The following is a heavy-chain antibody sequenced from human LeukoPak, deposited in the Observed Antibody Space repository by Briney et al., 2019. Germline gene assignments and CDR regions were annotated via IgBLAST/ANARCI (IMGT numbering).Heavy chain of an antibody. D-gene: IGHD3-10*01. CDR3: ARVSGVYYFDY. Sequence: SETLSLTCTVSGGSISSGDYYWSWIRQPPGKGLEWIGYIHYSGSTYYNPSLKSRVTISVDTSKNQFSLKLSSVTAADTAVYYCARVSGVYYFDYWGQGTLVTVSS. CDR2: IHYSGST. J-gene: IGHJ4*02. V-gene: IGHV4-30-4*08. CDR1: GGSISSGDYY.